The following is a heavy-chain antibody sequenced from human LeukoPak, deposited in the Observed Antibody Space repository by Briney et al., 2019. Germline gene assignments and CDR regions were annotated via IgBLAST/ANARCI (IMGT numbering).Heavy chain of an antibody. D-gene: IGHD1-1*01. CDR3: ARRTTGTNWFDY. Sequence: GESRQISCKGSGYRFTNYWIGGVRQMPGKGLEGMGIIYPGDSDTRYSPSFQGQVTISVDKSISTAHLQWSSLKASDTAMYYCARRTTGTNWFDYWGQGTLVTVSS. V-gene: IGHV5-51*01. J-gene: IGHJ4*02. CDR2: IYPGDSDT. CDR1: GYRFTNYW.